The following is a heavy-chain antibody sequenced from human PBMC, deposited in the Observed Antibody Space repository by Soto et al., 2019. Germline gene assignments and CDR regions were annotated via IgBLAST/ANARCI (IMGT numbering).Heavy chain of an antibody. J-gene: IGHJ4*02. Sequence: EVQLFESGGGLVQPGGSLRLSCAASGFTFSSYAMSWVRQAPGKGLEWVSAISGSGGSTYYADSVKGRFTISRDNSKNTLYLQMNSLRAEDTAVYYCAKDSVSNIVVVVAATNEGYYFDYWGQGTLVTVSS. V-gene: IGHV3-23*01. D-gene: IGHD2-15*01. CDR3: AKDSVSNIVVVVAATNEGYYFDY. CDR1: GFTFSSYA. CDR2: ISGSGGST.